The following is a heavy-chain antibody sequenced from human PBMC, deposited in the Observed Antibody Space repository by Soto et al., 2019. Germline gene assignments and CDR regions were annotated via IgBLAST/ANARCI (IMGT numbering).Heavy chain of an antibody. CDR1: GFTFSTYA. D-gene: IGHD1-1*01. V-gene: IGHV3-23*01. CDR3: ARGSRWTPFDY. CDR2: ITGTGAST. J-gene: IGHJ4*02. Sequence: WGSLRLSCAASGFTFSTYAMSWVRQTPGKGLDWVSSITGTGASTFYADSVKGRFTISRDNSKNMLFLQINSLRADDTAKYYCARGSRWTPFDYWGQGTLVTVSS.